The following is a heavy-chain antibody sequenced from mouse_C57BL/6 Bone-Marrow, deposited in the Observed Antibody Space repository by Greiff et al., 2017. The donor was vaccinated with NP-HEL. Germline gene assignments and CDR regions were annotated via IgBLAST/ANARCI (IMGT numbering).Heavy chain of an antibody. CDR2: IYPGDGDT. J-gene: IGHJ3*01. CDR1: GYAFSSYW. V-gene: IGHV1-80*01. Sequence: VQLQQSGAELVKPGASVKISCKASGYAFSSYWMNWVKPRPGKGLAWIGQIYPGDGDTNYNGKFKDKASLTADKSSSTAYMQLSSLTSENSAVYFCARGAYWGQGTQVTVSA. CDR3: ARGAY.